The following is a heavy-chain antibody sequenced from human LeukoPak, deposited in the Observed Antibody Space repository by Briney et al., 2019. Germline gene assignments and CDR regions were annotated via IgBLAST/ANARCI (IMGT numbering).Heavy chain of an antibody. CDR3: AKEREPYYDFWSGYYPFDY. V-gene: IGHV3-23*01. D-gene: IGHD3-3*01. CDR2: ISGSGGST. CDR1: GFTFSSYA. J-gene: IGHJ4*02. Sequence: GGSLRFSCAASGFTFSSYAMSWVRQAPGNGLEWVSAISGSGGSTYYADSVKGRFTISRDNSKNTLYLQMNSLRAEDTAVYYCAKEREPYYDFWSGYYPFDYWGQGTLVTVSS.